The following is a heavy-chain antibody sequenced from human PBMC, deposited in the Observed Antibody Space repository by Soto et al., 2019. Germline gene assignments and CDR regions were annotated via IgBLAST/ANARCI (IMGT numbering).Heavy chain of an antibody. D-gene: IGHD3-10*01. CDR1: GFTFSSYS. J-gene: IGHJ6*02. V-gene: IGHV3-21*06. CDR3: ARSSGGSGKLWNYYGMDV. CDR2: ISSGSSYI. Sequence: EVQLVESGGGLVKPGGSLRLSCAASGFTFSSYSMNWVRQAPGKGLAWVSSISSGSSYIYYADSVKGRFTISRDNAKNSLYLQMNSLRAEDTAVYYCARSSGGSGKLWNYYGMDVWGQGTTVTVSS.